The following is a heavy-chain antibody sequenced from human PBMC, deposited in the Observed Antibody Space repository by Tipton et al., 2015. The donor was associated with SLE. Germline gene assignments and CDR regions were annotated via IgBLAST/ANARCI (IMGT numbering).Heavy chain of an antibody. D-gene: IGHD6-6*01. Sequence: SLRLSCAASGFTFDDYAMHWVRQAPGKGLEWVSGISWNSGSIGYADSVKGRFTISRDNAKNSLYLQMNSLRAEDTAVYYCASGRYSSSSSYWGQGTLVTVSS. V-gene: IGHV3-9*01. J-gene: IGHJ4*02. CDR3: ASGRYSSSSSY. CDR1: GFTFDDYA. CDR2: ISWNSGSI.